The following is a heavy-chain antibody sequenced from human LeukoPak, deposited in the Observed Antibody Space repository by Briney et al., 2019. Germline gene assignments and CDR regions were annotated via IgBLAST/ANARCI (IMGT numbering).Heavy chain of an antibody. J-gene: IGHJ4*02. D-gene: IGHD3-22*01. CDR1: GYTFTNYG. CDR3: ARGIYYYYTSGHGAFDY. CDR2: ISPYNGNT. Sequence: ASVKVSCKTSGYTFTNYGISWVRQAPGQGLEWMGRISPYNGNTNYAQKFQGRVTLTTDTSTSTAHMELRSLRSDDTALYYCARGIYYYYTSGHGAFDYWGQGTLVTVSS. V-gene: IGHV1-18*01.